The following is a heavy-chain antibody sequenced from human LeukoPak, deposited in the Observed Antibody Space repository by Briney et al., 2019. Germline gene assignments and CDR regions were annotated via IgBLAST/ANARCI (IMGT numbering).Heavy chain of an antibody. J-gene: IGHJ6*03. CDR2: INHSGNT. D-gene: IGHD3-10*01. V-gene: IGHV4-34*01. CDR3: ARGGYGSGWDYMDV. CDR1: GGSFSGYY. Sequence: PSETLSLTCAVYGGSFSGYYWNWIRQPPGKGLEWIGGINHSGNTNYNPSLKSRVTISEDTSKNQFSLKLSSVTAADTAVYYCARGGYGSGWDYMDVWGKGTTVTVSS.